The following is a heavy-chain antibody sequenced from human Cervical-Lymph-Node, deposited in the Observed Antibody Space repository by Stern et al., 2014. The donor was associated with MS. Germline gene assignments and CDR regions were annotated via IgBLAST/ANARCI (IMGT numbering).Heavy chain of an antibody. CDR2: VSDDGTKE. V-gene: IGHV3-30*18. Sequence: VQLVESGGGLVQPGRSLRLSCAASGFTFNGYAMHWVRQAPGKGPEWVALVSDDGTKEYYADSVKGRFTISRDNSRNTLYLQMNSLKSEDTAVYYCAKDRSYNHIWGSYRPDNDYNGVDVWGQGTTVTVSS. CDR3: AKDRSYNHIWGSYRPDNDYNGVDV. J-gene: IGHJ6*02. D-gene: IGHD3-16*02. CDR1: GFTFNGYA.